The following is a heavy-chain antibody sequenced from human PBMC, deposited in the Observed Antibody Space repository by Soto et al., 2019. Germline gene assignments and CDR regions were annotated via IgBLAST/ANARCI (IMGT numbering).Heavy chain of an antibody. J-gene: IGHJ6*02. CDR1: GGIFTNNA. Sequence: QVQVVQSGAEVKKPGSSVKVSCKVSGGIFTNNAISWVRQAPGQGLEWLGGVIPLFDTAYYAQIFRGRLRISADGATTTAYMELRGLTSADTAVYFCATGGHNDGYNFYHGMDVWAQGTTVTVS. V-gene: IGHV1-69*01. CDR3: ATGGHNDGYNFYHGMDV. CDR2: VIPLFDTA. D-gene: IGHD5-18*01.